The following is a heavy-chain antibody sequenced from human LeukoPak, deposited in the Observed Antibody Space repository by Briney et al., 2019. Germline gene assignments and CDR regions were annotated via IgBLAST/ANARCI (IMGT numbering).Heavy chain of an antibody. CDR3: ARNVGDGYNRYYFDY. CDR1: GFTFSDYY. CDR2: ISSSGSTI. D-gene: IGHD5-24*01. J-gene: IGHJ4*02. Sequence: GGSLRLSGAASGFTFSDYYMSWIRQAPGKGLEWVSYISSSGSTIYYADSVKGRFTISRDNAKNSLYLQMNSLRAEDTAVYYCARNVGDGYNRYYFDYWGQGTLVTVSS. V-gene: IGHV3-11*01.